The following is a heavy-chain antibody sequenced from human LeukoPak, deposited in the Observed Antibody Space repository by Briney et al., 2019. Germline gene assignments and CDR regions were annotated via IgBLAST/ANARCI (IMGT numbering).Heavy chain of an antibody. CDR3: ARGPGEGGSSGYYYGKPEDPAEYYFDY. CDR2: INPNSGGT. V-gene: IGHV1-2*02. J-gene: IGHJ4*02. Sequence: ASVKVSCKASGYTFTGYYMHGVRQAPGQGLEWMGWINPNSGGTNYAQKVQGRVTMTRDTSISTVYMELSSLRSDDTAVYYCARGPGEGGSSGYYYGKPEDPAEYYFDYWGLGTLVTVSS. D-gene: IGHD3-22*01. CDR1: GYTFTGYY.